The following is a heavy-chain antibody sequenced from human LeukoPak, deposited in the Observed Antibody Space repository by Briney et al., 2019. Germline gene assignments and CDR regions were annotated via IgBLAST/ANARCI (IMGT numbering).Heavy chain of an antibody. V-gene: IGHV3-15*01. CDR2: IKSKTDGGTT. CDR3: TTTPSDAYYYDSSGYR. J-gene: IGHJ1*01. D-gene: IGHD3-22*01. CDR1: GFTFSNAW. Sequence: PGGSLRLSCAASGFTFSNAWMSWVRQAPGKGLEWVGRIKSKTDGGTTDYAAPVKGRFTISRDDSKNTLYLQMNSLKTEDTAVYYCTTTPSDAYYYDSSGYRWDQGTLVTVSS.